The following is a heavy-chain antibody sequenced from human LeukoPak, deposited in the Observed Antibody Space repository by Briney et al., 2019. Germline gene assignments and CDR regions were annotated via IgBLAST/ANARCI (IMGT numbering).Heavy chain of an antibody. J-gene: IGHJ4*02. CDR1: GFTFISYW. D-gene: IGHD3-9*01. V-gene: IGHV3-74*01. Sequence: GGSLRLSCAASGFTFISYWMHWVRQAPGKGLVWVSRVNADGSSTSYADSVKGRFTISRDNAENTLYLQMNSLRAEDTAVYYCARAKRYFDWLLEYYFDYWGQGTLVTVSS. CDR3: ARAKRYFDWLLEYYFDY. CDR2: VNADGSST.